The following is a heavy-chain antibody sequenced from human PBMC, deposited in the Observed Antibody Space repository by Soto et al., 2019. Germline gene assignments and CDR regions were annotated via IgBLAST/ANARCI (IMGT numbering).Heavy chain of an antibody. J-gene: IGHJ4*02. CDR1: GFTFIISA. V-gene: IGHV3-23*01. CDR2: TGLNGRTT. CDR3: ATVHSTSRSFDY. D-gene: IGHD6-6*01. Sequence: GGSLRLSCAASGFTFIISAMTWVRQAPGKGLEWVSTTGLNGRTTYYADSVKGRFTVSRDNSRNTLDLHMSSLRAEDTAVYYCATVHSTSRSFDYWGQGTLVTVSS.